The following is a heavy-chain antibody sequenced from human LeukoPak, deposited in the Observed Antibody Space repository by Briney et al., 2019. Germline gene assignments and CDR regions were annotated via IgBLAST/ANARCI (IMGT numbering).Heavy chain of an antibody. CDR1: GGTFSSYA. D-gene: IGHD3-22*01. Sequence: SVKVSCKASGGTFSSYAISWVRQAPGQGLEWMGGIIPIFGTANYAQKFQGRVTITADESTSTAYTELSSLRSEDTAVYYCARDLVPYYYDSSGHSRWAFDIWGQGTMVTVSS. J-gene: IGHJ3*02. CDR2: IIPIFGTA. V-gene: IGHV1-69*01. CDR3: ARDLVPYYYDSSGHSRWAFDI.